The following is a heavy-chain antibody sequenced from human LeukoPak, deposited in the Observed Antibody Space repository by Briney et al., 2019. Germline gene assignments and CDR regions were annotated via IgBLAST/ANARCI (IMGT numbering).Heavy chain of an antibody. CDR1: GFTFTIAW. J-gene: IGHJ4*02. Sequence: PGGSLRLSCVDSGFTFTIAWMSWVRQAPGKGLEWIGRTKSKTDGETTNYAEPVRGRFTISRDDSKSAVYLQMNSLKIEDTAVYYCTTDLGTYYHGSQRLIPIDYWGQGTLVTVSS. CDR2: TKSKTDGETT. CDR3: TTDLGTYYHGSQRLIPIDY. D-gene: IGHD3-10*01. V-gene: IGHV3-15*01.